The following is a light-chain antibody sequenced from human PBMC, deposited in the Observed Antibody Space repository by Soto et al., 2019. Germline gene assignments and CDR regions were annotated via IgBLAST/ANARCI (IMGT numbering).Light chain of an antibody. V-gene: IGKV3-15*01. CDR1: QNIYSN. Sequence: ILMTQSPSTLSVSAGERATLSCRASQNIYSNVAWYQQRPGQAPRLLIYRASTRATGIPARFSGSGSGTEFTLTISCLQSEDFTVYSCLQYHTLWAFGQGTKVDIK. J-gene: IGKJ1*01. CDR2: RAS. CDR3: LQYHTLWA.